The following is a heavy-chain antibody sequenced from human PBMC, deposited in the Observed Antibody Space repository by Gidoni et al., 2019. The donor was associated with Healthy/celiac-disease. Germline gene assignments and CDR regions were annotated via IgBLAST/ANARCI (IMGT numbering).Heavy chain of an antibody. D-gene: IGHD3-22*01. J-gene: IGHJ5*02. CDR3: ARGGWDYYDSSGYFSS. CDR1: GFTFLSYS. CDR2: ISSSSSYI. Sequence: EVQLVESGGGLVQPGGSLRLSCAASGFTFLSYSMNWVRQAPGKGLEWVSSISSSSSYIYYADSVKGRFTISRDNAKNSLYLQMNSLRAEDTAVYYCARGGWDYYDSSGYFSSWGQGTLVTVSS. V-gene: IGHV3-21*01.